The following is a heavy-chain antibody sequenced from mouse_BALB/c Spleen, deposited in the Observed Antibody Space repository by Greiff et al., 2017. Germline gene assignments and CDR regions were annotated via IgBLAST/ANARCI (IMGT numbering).Heavy chain of an antibody. CDR2: ISSGGGST. CDR1: GFAFSSYD. J-gene: IGHJ2*01. V-gene: IGHV5-12-1*01. D-gene: IGHD2-2*01. Sequence: VQLKESGGGLVKPGGSLKLSCAASGFAFSSYDMSWVRQTPEKRLEWVAYISSGGGSTYYPDTVKGRFTISRDNAKNTLYLQMSSLKSEDTAMYYCARYGYYFDYWGQGTTLTVSS. CDR3: ARYGYYFDY.